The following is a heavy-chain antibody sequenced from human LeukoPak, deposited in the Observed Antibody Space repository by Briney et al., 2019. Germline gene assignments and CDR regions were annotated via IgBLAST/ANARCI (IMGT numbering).Heavy chain of an antibody. CDR3: ARYSGDYGWFDP. Sequence: QTGGSLRLSCAASGFTFSSNGMHWVRQAPGKGLEWVATIKQEGSDKYYVDSVKGRFTISRDNAKKSVHLQMNSLRVEDTAVYFCARYSGDYGWFDPWGQGTLVTVSS. V-gene: IGHV3-7*01. CDR1: GFTFSSNG. J-gene: IGHJ5*02. CDR2: IKQEGSDK. D-gene: IGHD1-26*01.